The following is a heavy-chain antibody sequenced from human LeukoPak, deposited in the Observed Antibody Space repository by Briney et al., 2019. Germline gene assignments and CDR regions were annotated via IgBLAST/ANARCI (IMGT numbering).Heavy chain of an antibody. Sequence: QAGGSLRLSCAASGFTFSSYGMHWVRQAPGKGLEWVAVIWYDGSNKYYADSVKGRFTISRDNSMNTLYLQMNSLRAEDTAVYYCARDLGGYNPRVAFDYWGQGTLVTVSS. CDR3: ARDLGGYNPRVAFDY. V-gene: IGHV3-33*01. CDR2: IWYDGSNK. D-gene: IGHD5-24*01. J-gene: IGHJ4*02. CDR1: GFTFSSYG.